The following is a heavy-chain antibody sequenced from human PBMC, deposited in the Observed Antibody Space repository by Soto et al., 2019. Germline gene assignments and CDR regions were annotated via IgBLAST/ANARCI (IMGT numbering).Heavy chain of an antibody. D-gene: IGHD2-2*01. J-gene: IGHJ6*02. Sequence: SLTCAVCGGSISSSNWWSWVRQPPGKGLEWIGEIYHSGSTNYNPSLKSRVTISVYKSKNQFSLKLSSVTAADTAVYYCARVGGRSVYPRIYYCSSTSCYHASPLYYYYGMDVWGQGTTVTVSS. CDR2: IYHSGST. CDR3: ARVGGRSVYPRIYYCSSTSCYHASPLYYYYGMDV. CDR1: GGSISSSNW. V-gene: IGHV4-4*02.